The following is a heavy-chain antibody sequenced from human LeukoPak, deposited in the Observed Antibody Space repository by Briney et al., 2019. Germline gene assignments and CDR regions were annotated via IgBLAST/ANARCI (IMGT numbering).Heavy chain of an antibody. V-gene: IGHV4-4*02. CDR1: GGSISSSNW. D-gene: IGHD3-9*01. Sequence: PSETLSLTCAVSGGSISSSNWWSWVRQPPGKGLEWIGEIYHSGSTNYNPPLKSRVTISVDKSKNQFSLKLSSVTAADTAVYYCARDHSYYDILTGYSLGGYGMDVWGQGTTVTVSS. J-gene: IGHJ6*02. CDR2: IYHSGST. CDR3: ARDHSYYDILTGYSLGGYGMDV.